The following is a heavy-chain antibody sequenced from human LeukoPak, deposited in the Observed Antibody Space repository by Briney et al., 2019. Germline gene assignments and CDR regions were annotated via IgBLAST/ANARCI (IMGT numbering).Heavy chain of an antibody. CDR2: INSGGSST. V-gene: IGHV3-74*01. CDR3: ARENYGGGDAFDI. Sequence: PGGSLRLSCVASGFPLRSYWMHWVRPAPGKGLVWVSRINSGGSSTSYADSVNGRFTNSRDNAKNTLYLQMNSLRAEDTAVYYCARENYGGGDAFDIWGQGTMVTVSS. CDR1: GFPLRSYW. D-gene: IGHD3-10*01. J-gene: IGHJ3*02.